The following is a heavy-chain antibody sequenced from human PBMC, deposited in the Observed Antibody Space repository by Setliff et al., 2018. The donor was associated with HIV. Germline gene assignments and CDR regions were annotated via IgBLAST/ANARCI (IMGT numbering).Heavy chain of an antibody. V-gene: IGHV3-23*01. CDR3: AKGVFDV. CDR1: GFTFSSYA. Sequence: GGSLRLSCAASGFTFSSYAMSWVRQTPGKGLEWVSFISVGAGSTYYADSVKGRFTISRDNSKNTLYLQMNNLRPEDTAIYYCAKGVFDVWGRGTPVTVSS. CDR2: ISVGAGST. D-gene: IGHD3-10*01. J-gene: IGHJ2*01.